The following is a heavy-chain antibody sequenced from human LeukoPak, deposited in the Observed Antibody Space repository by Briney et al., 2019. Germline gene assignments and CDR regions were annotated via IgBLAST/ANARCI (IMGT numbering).Heavy chain of an antibody. CDR2: ISSSGSYT. CDR1: GFTFSDYY. CDR3: ARAGSPSLAIPGY. Sequence: GGSLRLSCAGSGFTFSDYYMSWIRQAPGKGLEWVTYISSSGSYTNYADSVKGRFTISRDNAKYSLYLQMNSLRAEDTAVYYCARAGSPSLAIPGYWGQGTLVTVSS. D-gene: IGHD2-2*01. J-gene: IGHJ4*02. V-gene: IGHV3-11*05.